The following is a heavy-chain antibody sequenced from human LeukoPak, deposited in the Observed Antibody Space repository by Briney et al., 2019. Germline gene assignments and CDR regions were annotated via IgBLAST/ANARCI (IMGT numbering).Heavy chain of an antibody. CDR1: GYSFTTYW. J-gene: IGHJ4*02. Sequence: GESLKISCRGSGYSFTTYWIGWVRQMPGKGLEWMGIIYPGDSDTGYTPSFQGQVTMSADKSINTAYLQWSSLKASDTAMYYCARRHGCSSTSCPPDYWGQGTLVTVSP. CDR2: IYPGDSDT. CDR3: ARRHGCSSTSCPPDY. V-gene: IGHV5-51*01. D-gene: IGHD2-2*01.